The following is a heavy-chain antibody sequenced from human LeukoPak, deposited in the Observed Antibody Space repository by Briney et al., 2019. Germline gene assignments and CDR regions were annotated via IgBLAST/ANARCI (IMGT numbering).Heavy chain of an antibody. Sequence: PSQTLSLTCTVSGGSISSGSYYWSWIRQPAGKGLEWIGRIYTSGSTNYNPSLKSRVTISVDTSKNQFSLKLSSVTAADTAVYYCARELTFRSWFQHPPWGYFDYWGQGTLVTVSS. V-gene: IGHV4-61*02. CDR2: IYTSGST. CDR3: ARELTFRSWFQHPPWGYFDY. CDR1: GGSISSGSYY. D-gene: IGHD6-13*01. J-gene: IGHJ4*02.